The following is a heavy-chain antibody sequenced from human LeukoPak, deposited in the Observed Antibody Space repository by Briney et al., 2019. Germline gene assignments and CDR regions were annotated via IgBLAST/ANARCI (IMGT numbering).Heavy chain of an antibody. D-gene: IGHD3-10*02. V-gene: IGHV1-69*13. J-gene: IGHJ6*02. CDR2: IIPIFGTA. Sequence: GASVKVSFKASGGTFSIYGISWVRQAPGQGLEWMGGIIPIFGTANYAQKFQGRVTITADESTSTAYMELSSLRSEDTAVYYCARGSMFRSYYYGMDVWGQGTTVTVSS. CDR3: ARGSMFRSYYYGMDV. CDR1: GGTFSIYG.